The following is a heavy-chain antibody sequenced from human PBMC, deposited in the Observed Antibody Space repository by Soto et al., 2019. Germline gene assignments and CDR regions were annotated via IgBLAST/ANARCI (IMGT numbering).Heavy chain of an antibody. Sequence: SGAEVKKPGSSVKVSCKASGGTFSSYAISWVRQAPGQGLEWMGGIIPIFGTANYAQKFQGRVTITADESTSTAYMELSSLRSEDTAVYYCARGNSMVRGVLGGMDVWGQGTTVTVSS. CDR1: GGTFSSYA. D-gene: IGHD3-10*01. J-gene: IGHJ6*02. CDR3: ARGNSMVRGVLGGMDV. CDR2: IIPIFGTA. V-gene: IGHV1-69*01.